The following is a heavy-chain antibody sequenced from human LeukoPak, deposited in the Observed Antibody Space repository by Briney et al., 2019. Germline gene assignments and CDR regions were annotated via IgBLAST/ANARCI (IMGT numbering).Heavy chain of an antibody. V-gene: IGHV1-8*01. J-gene: IGHJ5*02. CDR1: GYTFTSYD. CDR2: MNPKSAHT. Sequence: ASVKVSCKASGYTFTSYDIHWVRQATGHGLEWMGWMNPKSAHTGHAQKFQDRVTMTRDTSISRAYMELSGLTSEDTAIYYCARGPSIHTKWVGGRWFDPWGQGTLVTVSS. CDR3: ARGPSIHTKWVGGRWFDP. D-gene: IGHD6-19*01.